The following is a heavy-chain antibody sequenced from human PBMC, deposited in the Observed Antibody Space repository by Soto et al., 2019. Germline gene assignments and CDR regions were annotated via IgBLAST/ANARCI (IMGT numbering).Heavy chain of an antibody. J-gene: IGHJ4*02. Sequence: EVQLVESGGGLVQPGGSLRLSCAASGFGFSKYEMNWVRQAPGKGLEWVSYITSSGGATMYADSVKGRFTISRDNAKDSLYLQMNSLRVEDMAVYYCARGDCKTSCYIGFWGQGALVTVSS. CDR3: ARGDCKTSCYIGF. D-gene: IGHD2-2*02. CDR2: ITSSGGAT. V-gene: IGHV3-48*03. CDR1: GFGFSKYE.